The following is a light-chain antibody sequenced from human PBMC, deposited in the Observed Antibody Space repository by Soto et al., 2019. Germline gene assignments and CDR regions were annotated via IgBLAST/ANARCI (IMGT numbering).Light chain of an antibody. Sequence: EIVLTQSPGTLSLSPGERATLSCRASQSVSSSYLAWYQQKPGQAPRLLIYGASTRATGIPARFSGSGSGTEFTLTISSLQSEDFAVYYCQQYNHWPPLTFGGGTKVDIK. CDR3: QQYNHWPPLT. CDR1: QSVSSSY. V-gene: IGKV3-15*01. J-gene: IGKJ4*01. CDR2: GAS.